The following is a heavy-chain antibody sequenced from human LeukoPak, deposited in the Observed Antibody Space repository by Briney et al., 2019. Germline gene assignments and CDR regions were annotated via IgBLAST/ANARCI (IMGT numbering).Heavy chain of an antibody. CDR2: ISGSGGST. V-gene: IGHV3-23*01. CDR1: GFTFSSYA. J-gene: IGHJ4*02. CDR3: AKNPLNYYGSGSPSAFDY. D-gene: IGHD3-10*01. Sequence: GGSLRLSCAASGFTFSSYAMSWVRQAPGKGLEWVSAISGSGGSTYYADSVKGRFTISRDNSKNTLYLQMNSLRAEDTAVYYCAKNPLNYYGSGSPSAFDYWGQETLVTVSS.